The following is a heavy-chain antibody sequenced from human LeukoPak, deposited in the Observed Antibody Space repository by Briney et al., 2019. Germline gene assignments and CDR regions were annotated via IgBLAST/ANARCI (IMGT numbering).Heavy chain of an antibody. CDR2: IYYSGST. CDR3: AREGGFYRPLDY. D-gene: IGHD3-3*01. J-gene: IGHJ4*02. Sequence: SETLSLTCTVSGGSISGYYWSWIRQPPGKGLDWIGYIYYSGSTSYNPSLKSRVTISIDTSKNQFSLKLSSVTAADTAVYYCAREGGFYRPLDYSGQGTLVTVSS. V-gene: IGHV4-59*01. CDR1: GGSISGYY.